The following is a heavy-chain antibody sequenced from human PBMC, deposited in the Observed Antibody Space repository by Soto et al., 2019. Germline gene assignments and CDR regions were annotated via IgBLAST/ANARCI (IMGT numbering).Heavy chain of an antibody. D-gene: IGHD3-3*01. CDR1: GFSLSDYA. CDR2: ISSDSRTI. V-gene: IGHV3-48*02. CDR3: ARIKLVEWFFINVDVYDMDV. J-gene: IGHJ6*02. Sequence: GGSLRLSCVASGFSLSDYAVNWVRQAPGKGLEWVSFISSDSRTIYYADSVEGHFTVSRDNARNSVSLQMDSLRDEDAAVYYWARIKLVEWFFINVDVYDMDVWGQGTPVTVSS.